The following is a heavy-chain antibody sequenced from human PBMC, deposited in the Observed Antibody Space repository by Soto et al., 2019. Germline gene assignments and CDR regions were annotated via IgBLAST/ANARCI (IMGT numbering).Heavy chain of an antibody. V-gene: IGHV1-18*01. Sequence: QVQLVQSGAEVKEPGASVRVSCKTSGYTFTSYGFSWVRQAPGQGLEWMAWINANNGDTNSAEKFQGRGTLTTDPSTSTAYMELRSLRSDDTAIYYCARESMDLRYFQHWGQGTLVTVSS. J-gene: IGHJ1*01. CDR1: GYTFTSYG. CDR3: ARESMDLRYFQH. D-gene: IGHD4-17*01. CDR2: INANNGDT.